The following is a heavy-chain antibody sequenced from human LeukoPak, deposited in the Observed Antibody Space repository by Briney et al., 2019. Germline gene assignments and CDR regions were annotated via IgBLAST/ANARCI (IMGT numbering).Heavy chain of an antibody. Sequence: ASVKVSCKASGYTFTSYAMHWVRQAPGQRLEWMGWINAGNGNTKYSQEFQGRVTITRDTSASTAYMELSSLRSEDMAVYYCARVQPGGEQQLVLYYWGQGTLVTVSS. CDR3: ARVQPGGEQQLVLYY. CDR2: INAGNGNT. D-gene: IGHD6-13*01. CDR1: GYTFTSYA. J-gene: IGHJ4*02. V-gene: IGHV1-3*03.